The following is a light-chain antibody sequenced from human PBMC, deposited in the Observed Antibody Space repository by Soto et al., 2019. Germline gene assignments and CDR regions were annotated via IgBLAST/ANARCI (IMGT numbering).Light chain of an antibody. J-gene: IGLJ2*01. CDR1: SSNIETHD. Sequence: QSVLTQPPSASGTPGQRVTISCSGSSSNIETHDIYWHQQLPGSAPKLLIYDNNKRSSGIPDRFSGSQSGTSATLDITGLQTGDEADYYCGTWDSGLSAVFGGGTQLTVL. V-gene: IGLV1-51*01. CDR3: GTWDSGLSAV. CDR2: DNN.